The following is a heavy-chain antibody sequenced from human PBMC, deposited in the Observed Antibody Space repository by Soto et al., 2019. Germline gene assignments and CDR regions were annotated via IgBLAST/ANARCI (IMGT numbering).Heavy chain of an antibody. V-gene: IGHV2-5*02. D-gene: IGHD3-3*01. CDR3: AHRVLRTVFGLVTTTAIYFDF. Sequence: QITLNESGPTVVRPTETLTLTCRFSGFSLTTSGVGVGWVRQSPGKAPEWLALIYSDDDKRYSESLKSRLTITKDTSKNQVVLTVANLDPTDTATYYCAHRVLRTVFGLVTTTAIYFDFWGQGTPVAVSS. CDR1: GFSLTTSGVG. CDR2: IYSDDDK. J-gene: IGHJ4*02.